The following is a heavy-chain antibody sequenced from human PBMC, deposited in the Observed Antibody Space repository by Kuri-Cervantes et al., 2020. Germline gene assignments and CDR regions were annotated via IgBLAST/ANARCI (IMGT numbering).Heavy chain of an antibody. CDR2: INHSGST. CDR1: GGSFSGYY. CDR3: ARRSLARTGYYYIDY. V-gene: IGHV4-34*01. J-gene: IGHJ4*02. D-gene: IGHD3-22*01. Sequence: SETLSLTCAVYGGSFSGYYWSWIRQPPGKGLEWIGEINHSGSTNYNPPLKSRVTISVDTSKNQFSLKLRSVTAADTAMYYCARRSLARTGYYYIDYWGQGTLVTVSS.